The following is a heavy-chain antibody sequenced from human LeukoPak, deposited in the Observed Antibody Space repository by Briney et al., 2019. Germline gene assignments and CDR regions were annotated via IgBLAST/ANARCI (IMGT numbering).Heavy chain of an antibody. D-gene: IGHD3-9*01. CDR1: GFTFSSYS. Sequence: GGSLRLSCAASGFTFSSYSMNWVRQAPGKGLERVSSISSSSSYIYYADSVKGRFTISRDNAKNSLYLQMNSLRAEDTAVYYCARESNDILTGSNWFDPWGQGTLVTVSS. J-gene: IGHJ5*02. CDR3: ARESNDILTGSNWFDP. V-gene: IGHV3-21*01. CDR2: ISSSSSYI.